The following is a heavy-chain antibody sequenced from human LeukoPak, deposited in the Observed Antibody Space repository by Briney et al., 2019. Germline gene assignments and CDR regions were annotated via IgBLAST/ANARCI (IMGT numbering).Heavy chain of an antibody. J-gene: IGHJ6*03. CDR1: GGTFNSYA. CDR2: IMPLFGTA. Sequence: SVKVSCKASGGTFNSYAISWVRQAPGQGLEWMGGIMPLFGTANYAQEFQGRVTFTTDESASTAYMEVSSLRSEDTAVYYCASATTVSYYYYYYMDVWGKGTTVTVSS. CDR3: ASATTVSYYYYYYMDV. D-gene: IGHD4-11*01. V-gene: IGHV1-69*05.